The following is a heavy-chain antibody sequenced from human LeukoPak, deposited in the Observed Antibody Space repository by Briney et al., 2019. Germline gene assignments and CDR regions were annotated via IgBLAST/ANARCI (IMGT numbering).Heavy chain of an antibody. CDR2: IYTSGST. CDR3: ARVYGSRAFDI. V-gene: IGHV4-4*07. D-gene: IGHD3-10*01. Sequence: PSDTLSLTCTVSGGPVTTYYWSWIRQPAGKGLEWIGRIYTSGSTNYNPSLESRVTLSADTSKNQFSLKMSSVTAADTAVYYCARVYGSRAFDIWGQGTLVTVSS. CDR1: GGPVTTYY. J-gene: IGHJ3*02.